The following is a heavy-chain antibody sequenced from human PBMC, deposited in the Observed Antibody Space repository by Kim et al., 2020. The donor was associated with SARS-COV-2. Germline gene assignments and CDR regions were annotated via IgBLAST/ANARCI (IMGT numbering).Heavy chain of an antibody. J-gene: IGHJ5*02. Sequence: SETLSLTCAVSGGSISSSNWWSWVRQPPGKGLEWIGEIYHSGSTNYNPSLKSRVTISVDKSKNQFSLKLSSVTAADTAVYYCARGGESSGWYDWFDPWGQGTLVTVSS. CDR2: IYHSGST. CDR3: ARGGESSGWYDWFDP. CDR1: GGSISSSNW. V-gene: IGHV4-4*02. D-gene: IGHD6-19*01.